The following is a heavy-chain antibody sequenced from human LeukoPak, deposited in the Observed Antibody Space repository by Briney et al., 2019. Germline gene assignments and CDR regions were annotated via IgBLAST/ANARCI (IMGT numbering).Heavy chain of an antibody. J-gene: IGHJ4*02. V-gene: IGHV3-53*01. CDR1: GFTVSSNY. D-gene: IGHD3-16*02. CDR2: IYSGGST. CDR3: AGSFGGVIAPFDY. Sequence: GGSMRLSCAASGFTVSSNYMSWVRQAPGKGLEWVSVIYSGGSTYYADSVKGRFTISRDNSKNTLYLQMNSLRAGDTAVYYCAGSFGGVIAPFDYWGQGTLVTVSS.